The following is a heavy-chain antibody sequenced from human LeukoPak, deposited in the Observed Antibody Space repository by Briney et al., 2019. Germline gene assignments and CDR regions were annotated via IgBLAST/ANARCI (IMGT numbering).Heavy chain of an antibody. Sequence: SQTLSLTCTVSGGSISSGVYYWSWIRQHPGKGLEWIGYIYYSGSTYSNPSLKSRLTMSVDISNNQFSLKLSSVTAADTAVYYCARGVKGLRGAFDIWGQGTMVTVSS. D-gene: IGHD3-10*01. CDR3: ARGVKGLRGAFDI. V-gene: IGHV4-31*03. CDR2: IYYSGST. J-gene: IGHJ3*02. CDR1: GGSISSGVYY.